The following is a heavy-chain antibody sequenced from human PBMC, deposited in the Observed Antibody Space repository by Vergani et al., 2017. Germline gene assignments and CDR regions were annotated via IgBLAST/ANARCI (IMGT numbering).Heavy chain of an antibody. D-gene: IGHD3-22*01. CDR3: ARQQYYYDSSGYHGNFDY. CDR1: GYKFTNYW. J-gene: IGHJ4*02. V-gene: IGHV5-51*01. Sequence: EVQLVQSGAEVKKPGESLKISCKGSGYKFTNYWIGWVRQMPGKGLEWIGIIYPGDSDTRYSPSFQGQVTISADKSISTAYLQWSSLKASDTAMYYCARQQYYYDSSGYHGNFDYWGQGTLVTVSS. CDR2: IYPGDSDT.